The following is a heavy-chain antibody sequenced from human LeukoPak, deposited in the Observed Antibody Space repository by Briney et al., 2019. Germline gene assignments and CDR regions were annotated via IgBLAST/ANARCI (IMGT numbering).Heavy chain of an antibody. CDR1: GGTVTCSTYF. V-gene: IGHV4-39*07. D-gene: IGHD1-14*01. Sequence: PSETLSLTCTLSGGTVTCSTYFWGWIRQPPGKGLEWIGSISYSGATYYNPSLKSRVSMSVHTSKNQFSLKLSSVTAADTAVYYCARDGFYYHYYMDVWGEGTTVTVSS. CDR3: ARDGFYYHYYMDV. CDR2: ISYSGAT. J-gene: IGHJ6*03.